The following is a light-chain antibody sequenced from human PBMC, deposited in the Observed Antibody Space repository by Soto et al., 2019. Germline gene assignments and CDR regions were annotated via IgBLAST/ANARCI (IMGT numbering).Light chain of an antibody. CDR2: GAS. J-gene: IGKJ1*01. CDR3: QQYNDWPLT. Sequence: EIALTQSPGTLSLSPGERATLSCRASQSVSNNYLAWYQQKPGQAPRLLIYGASNRATGIPARFSGTGSGTEFTLTISSLQSEDFALYYCQQYNDWPLTFGQGTKVDIK. V-gene: IGKV3D-15*01. CDR1: QSVSNN.